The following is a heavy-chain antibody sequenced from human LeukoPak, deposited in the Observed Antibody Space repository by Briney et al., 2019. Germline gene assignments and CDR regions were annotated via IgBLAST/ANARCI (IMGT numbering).Heavy chain of an antibody. D-gene: IGHD6-19*01. CDR1: GFTFSSYA. CDR2: ISYDGSNK. J-gene: IGHJ2*01. CDR3: AREGQWLVQGPRYFDL. Sequence: GRSLRLSCAASGFTFSSYAMHWVRQAPGKGLEWVAVISYDGSNKYYADSVKGRFTISRDNAKNSLYLQMNSLRAEDTAVYYCAREGQWLVQGPRYFDLWGRGTLVTVSS. V-gene: IGHV3-30-3*01.